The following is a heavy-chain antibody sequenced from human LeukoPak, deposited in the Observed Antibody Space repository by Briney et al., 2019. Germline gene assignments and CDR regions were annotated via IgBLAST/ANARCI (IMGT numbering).Heavy chain of an antibody. D-gene: IGHD2-2*01. CDR3: AREGCSSTSCYLGAFDI. CDR2: IYYSGST. Sequence: SETLSLTCTVSGGSISSSSYYWGWIRQPPGKGLEWIGSIYYSGSTYYNPSLKSRVTISVDTSKNQFSLKLSSVTAADTAVYYCAREGCSSTSCYLGAFDIWGQGTMVTVSS. J-gene: IGHJ3*02. V-gene: IGHV4-39*07. CDR1: GGSISSSSYY.